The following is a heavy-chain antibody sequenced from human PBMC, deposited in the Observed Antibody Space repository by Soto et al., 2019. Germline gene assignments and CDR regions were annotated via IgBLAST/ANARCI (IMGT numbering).Heavy chain of an antibody. CDR2: IYYSVST. Sequence: PSETLSLTCTVSGGSISSSSYYWGWIRQPPGKGLEWIGTIYYSVSTYYNPSLQSRVTISVDTSKNQFSLKLSSVTAADTAVYYCARHEASTYDAFDIWGQGTMVTVSS. CDR1: GGSISSSSYY. CDR3: ARHEASTYDAFDI. V-gene: IGHV4-39*01. J-gene: IGHJ3*02.